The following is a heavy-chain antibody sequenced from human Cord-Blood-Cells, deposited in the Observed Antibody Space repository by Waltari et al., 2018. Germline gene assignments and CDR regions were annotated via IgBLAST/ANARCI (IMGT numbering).Heavy chain of an antibody. CDR2: ISSSSRYI. CDR3: ARGALGGGAPFYFDY. D-gene: IGHD2-15*01. CDR1: GFTFSGYS. J-gene: IGHJ4*02. V-gene: IGHV3-21*01. Sequence: EVQLVESGGGLVKPGGSLRLSCAAAGFTFSGYSMNWVRQAPGKGLEWVTSISSSSRYIYYADSVKGRFTISRDNAKNSLYLQMNSLRAEDTAVYYCARGALGGGAPFYFDYWGQGTLVTVSS.